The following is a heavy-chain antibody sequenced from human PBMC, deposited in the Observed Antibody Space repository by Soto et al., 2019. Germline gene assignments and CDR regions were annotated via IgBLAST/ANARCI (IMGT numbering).Heavy chain of an antibody. CDR3: ARGGGYYPTDPFDI. V-gene: IGHV4-31*03. J-gene: IGHJ3*02. D-gene: IGHD3-22*01. CDR1: GGSISSGGYY. Sequence: QVQLQESGPGLVKPSQTLSLTCTVSGGSISSGGYYWSWIRQHPGKGLEWIGYIYYSGSTYYNPSLKSRFTLSVDTSKNQFSLKLSSVTDADTTVAYCARGGGYYPTDPFDIWGQGTMVTVFS. CDR2: IYYSGST.